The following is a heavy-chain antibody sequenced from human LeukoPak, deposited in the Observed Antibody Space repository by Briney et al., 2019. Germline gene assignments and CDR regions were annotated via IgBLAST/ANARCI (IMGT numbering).Heavy chain of an antibody. CDR3: ATPTIYGSGSLYAFDI. D-gene: IGHD3-10*01. CDR1: GYTLTELS. Sequence: ASVNVSCKVSGYTLTELSMHWVRQAPGKGLEWMVGFDPEDGETIYAQKFQGRVTMTEDTSTDTAYMELSSLRSEDTAVYYCATPTIYGSGSLYAFDIWGQGTMVTVSS. CDR2: FDPEDGET. J-gene: IGHJ3*02. V-gene: IGHV1-24*01.